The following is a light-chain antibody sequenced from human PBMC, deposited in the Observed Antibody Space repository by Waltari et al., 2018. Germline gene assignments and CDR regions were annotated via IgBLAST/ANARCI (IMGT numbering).Light chain of an antibody. Sequence: DIQMSQSPSSVTASVGDTVTNTCRATQGIHHSFAWYQQTPGEPPKLLLSGGSRLEAGVSSRFSGSGSGTDYSLTINSLRPEDFATYYCQQYNSPPLSFGGGTQVKIQ. CDR2: GGS. CDR3: QQYNSPPLS. V-gene: IGKV1-NL1*01. J-gene: IGKJ4*01. CDR1: QGIHHS.